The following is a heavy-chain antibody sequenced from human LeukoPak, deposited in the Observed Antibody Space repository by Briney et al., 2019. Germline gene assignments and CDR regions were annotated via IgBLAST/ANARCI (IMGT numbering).Heavy chain of an antibody. CDR3: ARRGRSAHWYFDL. V-gene: IGHV5-51*01. CDR2: IYPADSDT. D-gene: IGHD2-15*01. J-gene: IGHJ2*01. Sequence: GESLKISCKGSGYRFINYWIGWVRQMPGKGLEWMGIIYPADSDTRYSPSFQGQVTISADKSISTAYLQWSSLKASDTAMYYCARRGRSAHWYFDLWGRGTLVTVSS. CDR1: GYRFINYW.